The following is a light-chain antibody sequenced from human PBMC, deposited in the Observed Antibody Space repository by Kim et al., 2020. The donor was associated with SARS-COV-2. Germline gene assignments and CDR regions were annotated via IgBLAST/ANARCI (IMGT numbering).Light chain of an antibody. CDR3: SSYRSNYTWV. CDR1: SSDDGDHEY. CDR2: EVN. J-gene: IGLJ3*02. V-gene: IGLV2-14*01. Sequence: QSVLTQPASVSGSPGQSITISCTATSSDDGDHEYVSWYQQHPGKAPKVMIYEVNKRPSGVSNRFSGSKSDKTASLTISGLQAEDEADYYCSSYRSNYTWVFGGGTKVTVL.